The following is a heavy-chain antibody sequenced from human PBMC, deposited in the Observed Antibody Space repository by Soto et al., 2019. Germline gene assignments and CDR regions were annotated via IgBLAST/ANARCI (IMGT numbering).Heavy chain of an antibody. J-gene: IGHJ5*01. CDR3: AKEPNDYSWGNYRDSWFGS. D-gene: IGHD3-16*02. V-gene: IGHV3-23*01. CDR2: ISGSGVTS. CDR1: GFTFGTYA. Sequence: EVQLLESGGGLVQPGGSLRLSCAASGFTFGTYAMSWVRQAPGKGLQWVSSISGSGVTSYYADSVKGRFTISRDNSNSTRYLQRNSLRAADTALYCGAKEPNDYSWGNYRDSWFGSWGQGTLVTVSS.